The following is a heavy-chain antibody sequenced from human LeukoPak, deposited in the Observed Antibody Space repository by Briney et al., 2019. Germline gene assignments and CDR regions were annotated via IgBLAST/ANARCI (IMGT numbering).Heavy chain of an antibody. V-gene: IGHV4-34*01. Sequence: KSSETLSLTCAVYGGSLSGYYWYWIRQSPGKGLEWIGEINHSGSTDYNPSLKSRVTISVDTSKNQFSLKLSSVTAADTAVYYCARLRYFDWSIEGILGYFDYWGQGTLVTVSS. J-gene: IGHJ4*02. D-gene: IGHD3-9*01. CDR2: INHSGST. CDR3: ARLRYFDWSIEGILGYFDY. CDR1: GGSLSGYY.